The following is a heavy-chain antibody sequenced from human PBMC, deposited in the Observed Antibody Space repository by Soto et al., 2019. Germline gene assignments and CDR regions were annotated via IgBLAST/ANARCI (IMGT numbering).Heavy chain of an antibody. J-gene: IGHJ6*02. CDR1: EFTISSYW. CDR2: INSDGSST. Sequence: GGPLRLSCAASEFTISSYWMHWLRQAPGKGLVWVSRINSDGSSTSYADSVKGRFTISRDNAKNTLYLQMNSLRAEDTAVYYCARDNCSLRGDTAMVTDYYYGMDVWGQGTTVTVSS. D-gene: IGHD5-18*01. V-gene: IGHV3-74*01. CDR3: ARDNCSLRGDTAMVTDYYYGMDV.